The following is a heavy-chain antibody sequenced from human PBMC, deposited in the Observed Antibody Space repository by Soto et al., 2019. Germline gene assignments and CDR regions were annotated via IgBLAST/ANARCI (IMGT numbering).Heavy chain of an antibody. CDR2: ISYDGSNK. D-gene: IGHD6-13*01. J-gene: IGHJ4*02. V-gene: IGHV3-30*18. Sequence: LRLSCAASGFTFISYGMHWVRQAPGKGLEWVAVISYDGSNKYYADSVKGRFTISRDNSKNTLYLQMNSLRAEDTAVYYCAKLGFTGIAAAGKFLYFDYWGQGTLVTVSS. CDR3: AKLGFTGIAAAGKFLYFDY. CDR1: GFTFISYG.